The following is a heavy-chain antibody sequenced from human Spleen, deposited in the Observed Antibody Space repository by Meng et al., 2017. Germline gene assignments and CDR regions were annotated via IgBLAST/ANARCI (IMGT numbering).Heavy chain of an antibody. CDR1: GGSCSEYY. D-gene: IGHD6-6*01. Sequence: VHVEQWGAGVLKPSGALALTGVVCGGSCSEYYWSWIRQTPGKGLEGIGEINHSGSTNYNPSHKSRVTISVDTSKNQFSLKLSSVTAADTAVYYCAKVAGIGARSWFDPWGQGILVTVSS. CDR2: INHSGST. V-gene: IGHV4-34*01. CDR3: AKVAGIGARSWFDP. J-gene: IGHJ5*02.